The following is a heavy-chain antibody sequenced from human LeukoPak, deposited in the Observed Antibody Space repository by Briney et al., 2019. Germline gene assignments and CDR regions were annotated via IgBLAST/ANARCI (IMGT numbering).Heavy chain of an antibody. D-gene: IGHD5-24*01. J-gene: IGHJ6*03. Sequence: GESLQISCKGSGYSFTSYWIGWVRQMPGKGLEWMGIIYPGDSDTRYSPSFQGQVTISADKSISTAYLQWSSLKASDTAMYCCARRIRDGYNFGYYYYYYMDVWGKGTTVTVSS. CDR1: GYSFTSYW. CDR3: ARRIRDGYNFGYYYYYYMDV. V-gene: IGHV5-51*01. CDR2: IYPGDSDT.